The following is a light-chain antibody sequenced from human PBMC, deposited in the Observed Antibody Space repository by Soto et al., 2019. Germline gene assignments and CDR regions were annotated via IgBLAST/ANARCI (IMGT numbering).Light chain of an antibody. CDR2: GAS. CDR1: QSVSSN. J-gene: IGKJ2*01. Sequence: EIVMMQSPATLSVSPGERVTLSCRASQSVSSNLAWYQQKPGQAPRLLIYGASTRATGVPARFSGSGSATEFTLTLSSLQAEDFAVYFCQQSNNWPPEYSFGQGTKVAFK. V-gene: IGKV3-15*01. CDR3: QQSNNWPPEYS.